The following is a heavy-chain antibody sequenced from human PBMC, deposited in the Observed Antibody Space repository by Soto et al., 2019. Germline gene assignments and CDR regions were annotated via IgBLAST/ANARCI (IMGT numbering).Heavy chain of an antibody. CDR1: GGSISSGDYY. J-gene: IGHJ2*01. D-gene: IGHD4-17*01. CDR2: IYYSGST. Sequence: QVQLQESGPGLVKPSQTLSLTCTVSGGSISSGDYYWSWIRQLPGKGLEWIGYIYYSGSTYYNPSLNSRVTPSVRTSKHHFALKLSSVTAAATAVYYCARVFGDYLYFDLWGRGTLVTVSS. V-gene: IGHV4-30-4*01. CDR3: ARVFGDYLYFDL.